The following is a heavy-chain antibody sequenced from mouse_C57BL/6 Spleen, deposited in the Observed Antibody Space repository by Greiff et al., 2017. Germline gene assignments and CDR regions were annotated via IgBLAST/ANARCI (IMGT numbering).Heavy chain of an antibody. CDR2: IDPSDSET. J-gene: IGHJ4*01. D-gene: IGHD2-12*01. Sequence: QVQLKQPGAELVRPGSSVKLSCKASGYTFTSYWMHWVKQRPIQGLEWIGNIDPSDSETHYNQKFKDKATLTVDKSSSTAYMQLSSLTSEDSAVYYCARPLRRGYYAMDYWGQGTSVTVSS. CDR1: GYTFTSYW. V-gene: IGHV1-52*01. CDR3: ARPLRRGYYAMDY.